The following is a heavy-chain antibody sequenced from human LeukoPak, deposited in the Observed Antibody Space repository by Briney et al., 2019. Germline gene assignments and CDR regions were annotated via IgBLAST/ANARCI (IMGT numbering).Heavy chain of an antibody. CDR2: IYSGGST. Sequence: AGSLRLSCAASGFTVSSNYMSWVRQAPGKGLESVSVIYSGGSTYYADSVKGRFTISRDNSKNTLYLQMNSLRAEDTAVYYCARGGTMSSGFYSYFDYWGQGTLVTVSS. V-gene: IGHV3-66*01. D-gene: IGHD6-19*01. J-gene: IGHJ4*02. CDR3: ARGGTMSSGFYSYFDY. CDR1: GFTVSSNY.